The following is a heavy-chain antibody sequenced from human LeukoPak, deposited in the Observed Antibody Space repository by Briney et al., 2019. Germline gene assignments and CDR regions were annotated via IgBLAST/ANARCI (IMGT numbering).Heavy chain of an antibody. CDR1: GGSISSYY. D-gene: IGHD2-15*01. V-gene: IGHV4-39*02. Sequence: SETLSLTCTVSGGSISSYYWGWIRQPPGKGLEWIGSIYYSGSTYYNPSLKSRVTISVDTSKTQFSLKLSSVTAADTAVYYCARDPHYAYSIFDSWGQGTLVTVSS. CDR3: ARDPHYAYSIFDS. CDR2: IYYSGST. J-gene: IGHJ4*02.